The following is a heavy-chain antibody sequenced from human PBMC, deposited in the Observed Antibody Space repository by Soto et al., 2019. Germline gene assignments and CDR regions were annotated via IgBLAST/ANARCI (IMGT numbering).Heavy chain of an antibody. V-gene: IGHV4-34*01. CDR2: INHSGST. J-gene: IGHJ6*02. CDR1: GGSFSGYY. D-gene: IGHD3-3*01. Sequence: SETLSLTCAVYGGSFSGYYWSWIRQPPGKGLEWIGEINHSGSTNYNPSLKSRVTISVDTSKNQFSLKLSSVTAADTAVYYCARAKGERSYDFWSGYYRRPQINYYGMDVWRQGTTVTVSS. CDR3: ARAKGERSYDFWSGYYRRPQINYYGMDV.